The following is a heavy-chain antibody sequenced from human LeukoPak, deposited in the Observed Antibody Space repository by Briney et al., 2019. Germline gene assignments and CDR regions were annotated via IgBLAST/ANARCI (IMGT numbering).Heavy chain of an antibody. D-gene: IGHD2-21*02. CDR1: GGSISSYY. Sequence: SETLSLTCTVSGGSISSYYWSWIRQPPGKGLEWIGYIYYSGSTNYNPSLKSRVTISVDTSKNQFSLKLSSVTAADTAVYYCARVMTATNYYYYYMDVWGKGTTVTVSS. V-gene: IGHV4-59*01. CDR2: IYYSGST. J-gene: IGHJ6*03. CDR3: ARVMTATNYYYYYMDV.